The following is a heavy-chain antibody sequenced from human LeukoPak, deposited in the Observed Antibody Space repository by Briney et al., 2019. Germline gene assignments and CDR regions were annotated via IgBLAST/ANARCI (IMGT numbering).Heavy chain of an antibody. CDR1: GFSFSRYN. CDR2: IDISSTYI. D-gene: IGHD1-14*01. V-gene: IGHV3-21*01. Sequence: GGSLRLSCAASGFSFSRYNMNWVRQAPGKGLEWVASIDISSTYIFYADSVKGRFTISRDNAKSSLYLQMNSLRAEDAALYYCARTGRDTSWCIDESWGQGTLVTVSS. CDR3: ARTGRDTSWCIDES. J-gene: IGHJ4*02.